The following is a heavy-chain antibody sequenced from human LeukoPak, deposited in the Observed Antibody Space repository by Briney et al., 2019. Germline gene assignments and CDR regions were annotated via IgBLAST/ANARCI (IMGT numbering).Heavy chain of an antibody. J-gene: IGHJ3*02. CDR2: ISSSSSYI. CDR1: GFTFSSYC. Sequence: KTGGSLRLSCAASGFTFSSYCMHWVRQAPGKGLEWVSSISSSSSYIYYADSVKGRFTISRDNAKNSLYLQMNSLRAEDTAVYYCARVRDTMVRGVIGAQYDAFDIWGQGTMVTVSS. V-gene: IGHV3-21*01. D-gene: IGHD3-10*01. CDR3: ARVRDTMVRGVIGAQYDAFDI.